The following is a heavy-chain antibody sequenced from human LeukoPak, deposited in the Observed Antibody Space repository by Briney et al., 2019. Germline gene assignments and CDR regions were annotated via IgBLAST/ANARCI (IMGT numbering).Heavy chain of an antibody. Sequence: GGSLRLSCAVSGFTFSDYYMSWIRQAPGKGLEWVSFISSGGSTISHADSVKGRFTISRDNAEDSLYLQMNSLRAEDTAVYYCARRATAGSCFDYWGQGTLVTVSS. CDR2: ISSGGSTI. D-gene: IGHD6-13*01. J-gene: IGHJ4*02. CDR1: GFTFSDYY. CDR3: ARRATAGSCFDY. V-gene: IGHV3-11*01.